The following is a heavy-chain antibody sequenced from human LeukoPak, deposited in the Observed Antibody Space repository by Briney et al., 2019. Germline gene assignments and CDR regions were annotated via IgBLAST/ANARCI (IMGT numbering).Heavy chain of an antibody. V-gene: IGHV3-23*01. CDR1: GFTFSIYA. CDR2: ISGSGDST. Sequence: GGSLRLSCAASGFTFSIYAMSWVRQAPGKGLEWVSLISGSGDSTYYADSVKGRFTISRDNSKNTLYLQMNSPRAEDTAVYYCAKDLYGDYGDDYWGQGTLVTVSS. CDR3: AKDLYGDYGDDY. J-gene: IGHJ4*02. D-gene: IGHD4-17*01.